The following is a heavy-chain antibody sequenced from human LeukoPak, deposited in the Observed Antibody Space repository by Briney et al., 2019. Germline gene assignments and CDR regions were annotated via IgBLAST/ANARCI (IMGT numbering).Heavy chain of an antibody. CDR1: GFTFSSYG. Sequence: GGSLRLSCAASGFTFSSYGMHWVRQAPGKGLEWVAFIRYDGSNKYYADSVKGRFTISRDNSKNTLYLQMNSLRAEDTAVYYCAKISVLLWFGESPLDYWGQGTLVTVSS. CDR3: AKISVLLWFGESPLDY. V-gene: IGHV3-30*02. CDR2: IRYDGSNK. J-gene: IGHJ4*02. D-gene: IGHD3-10*01.